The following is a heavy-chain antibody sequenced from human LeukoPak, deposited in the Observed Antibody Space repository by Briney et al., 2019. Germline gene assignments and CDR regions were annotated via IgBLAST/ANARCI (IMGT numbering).Heavy chain of an antibody. CDR3: AKGGSSSTRSTFDY. D-gene: IGHD6-13*01. J-gene: IGHJ4*02. V-gene: IGHV3-74*01. CDR2: INGDGTTT. CDR1: GFTFSSYW. Sequence: GGSLRLSCAASGFTFSSYWMHWVRQAPGKGLVWVSHINGDGTTTNYADSVKGRFTISRDNAKNTVYLQMNSLRAEDTAVYYCAKGGSSSTRSTFDYWGQGTLLTVSS.